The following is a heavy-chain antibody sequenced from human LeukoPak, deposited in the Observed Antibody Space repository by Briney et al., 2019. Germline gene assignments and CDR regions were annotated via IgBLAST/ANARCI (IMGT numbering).Heavy chain of an antibody. CDR3: AVSNWMDP. Sequence: GGSLRLSCAASGFTFSSYWMHWVRQAPGKGLVWVSCISFDGSDATYADSVKGRFTISRDNAKNTLHLQMDSLTVEDTAVYYCAVSNWMDPWGQGTLVTVSS. CDR2: ISFDGSDA. J-gene: IGHJ5*02. CDR1: GFTFSSYW. V-gene: IGHV3-74*01.